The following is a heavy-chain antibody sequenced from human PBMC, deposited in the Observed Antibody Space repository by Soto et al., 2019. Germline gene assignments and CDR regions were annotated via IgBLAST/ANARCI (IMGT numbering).Heavy chain of an antibody. Sequence: QAQLEQSGGEVKKPGSSVKVSCKASRVAFSKFIVTWVRQAPGLGLEWVGGIIPIFGTANYAQKFQGRVTSTADESTSTSYMEVNNLRSEDTAVYYCAKVRYSSPMGYYYGMDVWCQGTTVTVSS. CDR3: AKVRYSSPMGYYYGMDV. D-gene: IGHD6-19*01. CDR2: IIPIFGTA. CDR1: RVAFSKFI. J-gene: IGHJ6*02. V-gene: IGHV1-69*01.